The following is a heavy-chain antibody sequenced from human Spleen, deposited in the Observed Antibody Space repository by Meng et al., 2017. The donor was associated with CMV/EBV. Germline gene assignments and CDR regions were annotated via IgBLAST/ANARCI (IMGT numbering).Heavy chain of an antibody. CDR2: TYYRSEWYN. CDR1: GDSVSSNSAA. CDR3: ARYIPATGTFDY. D-gene: IGHD6-13*01. V-gene: IGHV6-1*01. J-gene: IGHJ4*02. Sequence: SGDSVSSNSAAWTWIRQSPSRGLEWLGRTYYRSEWYNDYTVSVKSRITINPDTSKNQFSLQLNSVTPEDTAVYFCARYIPATGTFDYWGQGTLVTVSS.